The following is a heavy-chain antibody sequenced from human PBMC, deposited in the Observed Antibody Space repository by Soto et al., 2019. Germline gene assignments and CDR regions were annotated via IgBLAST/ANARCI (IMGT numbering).Heavy chain of an antibody. V-gene: IGHV1-18*01. CDR2: GNLYEGST. J-gene: IGHJ4*02. D-gene: IGHD5-18*01. CDR3: ARERGGYAYGDY. Sequence: QVQLVQSGAEVRKPGASVKVSCKASGYSFTSYGITWVRQAPGQGLEWMGWGNLYEGSTNYAQKFQGGVTMTTDTSTSPVYLEVRSLRSDDTAMYCCARERGGYAYGDYWGQGTLVTVSS. CDR1: GYSFTSYG.